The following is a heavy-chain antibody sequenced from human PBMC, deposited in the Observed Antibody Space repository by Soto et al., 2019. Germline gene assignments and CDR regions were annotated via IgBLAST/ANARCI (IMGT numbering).Heavy chain of an antibody. Sequence: GGSLRLSCAASGFTFSNYAMSWVRQATGKGLEWVSAIGGSGDYAAPVKGRFVVSRDDSKDIVYLQMNSLKIEDTGVYYCTTDSRTTLPEIRFDYWGHGTQVTVSS. V-gene: IGHV3-15*08. J-gene: IGHJ4*01. CDR2: IGGSG. CDR1: GFTFSNYA. CDR3: TTDSRTTLPEIRFDY. D-gene: IGHD1-26*01.